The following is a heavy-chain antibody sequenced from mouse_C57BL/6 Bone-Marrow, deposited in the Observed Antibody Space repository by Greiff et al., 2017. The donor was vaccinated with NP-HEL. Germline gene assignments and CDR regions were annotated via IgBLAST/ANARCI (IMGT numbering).Heavy chain of an antibody. V-gene: IGHV5-4*01. CDR1: GFTFSSYA. CDR3: ARDPLTRRVGYAMDY. D-gene: IGHD1-1*02. J-gene: IGHJ4*01. CDR2: ISDGGSYT. Sequence: EVQVVESGGGLVKPGGSLKLSCAASGFTFSSYAMSWVRQTPEKRLEWVATISDGGSYTYYPDNVKGRFTISRDNAKNNLYLQMSHLKSEDTAMYYCARDPLTRRVGYAMDYWGQGTSVTVSS.